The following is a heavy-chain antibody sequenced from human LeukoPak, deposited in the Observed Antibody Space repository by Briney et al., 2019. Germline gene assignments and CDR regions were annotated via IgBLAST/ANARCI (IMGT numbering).Heavy chain of an antibody. CDR2: ISGSGGST. V-gene: IGHV3-23*01. J-gene: IGHJ4*02. CDR3: AKGYCSSTSYYARFDY. Sequence: GGSLRLSCAASGFTFSSYAMSWVRQAPGKGLEWVSAISGSGGSTYYADSVKGRFTISRDNSKNTLYLQMNSLRAEDTAVYYCAKGYCSSTSYYARFDYWGQGTLVTVSS. D-gene: IGHD2-2*01. CDR1: GFTFSSYA.